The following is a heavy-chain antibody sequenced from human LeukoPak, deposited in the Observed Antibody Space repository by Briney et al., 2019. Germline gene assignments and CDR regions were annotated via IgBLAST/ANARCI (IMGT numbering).Heavy chain of an antibody. CDR3: AKLVGTGMTPTDY. CDR1: GFTVSSNY. J-gene: IGHJ4*02. CDR2: ISGSGSNT. V-gene: IGHV3-23*01. D-gene: IGHD1-14*01. Sequence: GGSLRLACAASGFTVSSNYMSWVRQAPGKGLEWVSVISGSGSNTDCADSVKGRFTISRDNSKNTLSLQMNSLRAEDTAIYYCAKLVGTGMTPTDYWGQGTLVTVSS.